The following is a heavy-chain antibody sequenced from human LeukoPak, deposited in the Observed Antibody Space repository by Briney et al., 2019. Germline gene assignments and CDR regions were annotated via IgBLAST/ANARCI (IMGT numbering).Heavy chain of an antibody. D-gene: IGHD3-22*01. V-gene: IGHV3-48*03. CDR1: GFTFSSYE. CDR2: ISSSGSTI. CDR3: ARGNNYYDSSGYYYYFDY. Sequence: QPGGSLRLSCAASGFTFSSYEMNWVRQAPGKGLEWVSYISSSGSTIYYADSVKGLFTISRDNAKNSLYLQMNSLRAEDTAVYYCARGNNYYDSSGYYYYFDYWGQGTLVTVSS. J-gene: IGHJ4*02.